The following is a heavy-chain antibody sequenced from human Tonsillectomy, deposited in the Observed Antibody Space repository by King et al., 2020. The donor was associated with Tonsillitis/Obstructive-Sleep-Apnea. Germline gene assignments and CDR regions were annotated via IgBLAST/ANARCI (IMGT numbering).Heavy chain of an antibody. Sequence: VQLVESGAEVKKPGASVKVSCKASGYTFTSYDINWVRQAPGKGLEWMGWMNPNSGNTGYAQKLQGRVTMTRNTSISTAYMELSSLRSEDTAVYYCARGVYSGNYYYYYCYYMDVWGEGTTVTVSS. CDR3: ARGVYSGNYYYYYCYYMDV. J-gene: IGHJ6*03. CDR2: MNPNSGNT. D-gene: IGHD1-26*01. CDR1: GYTFTSYD. V-gene: IGHV1-8*01.